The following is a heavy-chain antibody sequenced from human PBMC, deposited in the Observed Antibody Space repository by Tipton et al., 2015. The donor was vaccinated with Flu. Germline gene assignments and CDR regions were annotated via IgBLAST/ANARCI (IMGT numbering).Heavy chain of an antibody. V-gene: IGHV4-39*07. CDR1: GGSISSSSYY. CDR3: ARDPPYYDSWSGYNASY. D-gene: IGHD3-3*01. J-gene: IGHJ4*02. Sequence: TLSLTCTVSGGSISSSSYYWGWIRQPPGKGLEWIGSIYYSGSTYYNPSLKSRVTISVDTSKNQFSLKLSSVTAADTAVYYCARDPPYYDSWSGYNASYWGQGTLVTVSS. CDR2: IYYSGST.